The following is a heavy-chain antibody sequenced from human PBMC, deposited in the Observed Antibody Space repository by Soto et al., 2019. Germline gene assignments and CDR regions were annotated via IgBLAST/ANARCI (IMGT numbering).Heavy chain of an antibody. D-gene: IGHD2-2*01. V-gene: IGHV3-48*01. CDR1: GFTFSSYS. Sequence: PGGSLRLSCAASGFTFSSYSMNWVRQAPGKGLEWVSDISSSSSTIYYADSVKGRFTISRDNAKNSLYLQMNSLRAEDTAVYYCARDYVGAYCSSTSCYSDYYYGMDVWGQGTTVTVSS. CDR3: ARDYVGAYCSSTSCYSDYYYGMDV. J-gene: IGHJ6*02. CDR2: ISSSSSTI.